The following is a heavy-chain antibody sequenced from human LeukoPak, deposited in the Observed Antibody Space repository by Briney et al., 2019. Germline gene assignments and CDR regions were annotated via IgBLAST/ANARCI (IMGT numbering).Heavy chain of an antibody. CDR3: AKVGGRGGWDAVDY. CDR1: GFTFSSYA. D-gene: IGHD6-19*01. J-gene: IGHJ4*02. Sequence: RGSLRLSCAASGFTFSSYAMSWVRHGPGKGLEWVSAVSGSVGSTYYADSVKGRFTISRDNSKNTLYLQMNSLRAEDTAVYYCAKVGGRGGWDAVDYWGQGTLVTVSS. CDR2: VSGSVGST. V-gene: IGHV3-23*01.